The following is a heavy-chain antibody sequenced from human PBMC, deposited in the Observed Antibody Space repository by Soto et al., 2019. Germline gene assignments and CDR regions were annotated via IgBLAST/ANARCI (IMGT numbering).Heavy chain of an antibody. CDR3: AKERSWFGDSSDFDY. CDR1: GFTFSSYA. Sequence: GGSLRLSCAASGFTFSSYAMSWVRQAPGKGLEWVSAISGSGGSTYYADSVKGRFTISRDNSKNTLYLQMNSLRAEDTAVYYYAKERSWFGDSSDFDYWGQGTLVTVSS. V-gene: IGHV3-23*01. J-gene: IGHJ4*02. CDR2: ISGSGGST. D-gene: IGHD3-10*01.